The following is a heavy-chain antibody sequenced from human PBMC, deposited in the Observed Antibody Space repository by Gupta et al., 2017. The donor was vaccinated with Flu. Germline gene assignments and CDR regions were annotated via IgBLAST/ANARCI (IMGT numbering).Heavy chain of an antibody. CDR3: ARVSRSGSGWYALDY. CDR1: GYSFTSYW. V-gene: IGHV5-51*01. J-gene: IGHJ4*02. CDR2: IYPGDSET. Sequence: EVQLVQSGAEVTKPGESLKISCQGSGYSFTSYWIGWVRQMPGKGLEWMGIIYPGDSETRYSPSFQGQVTISADKSISTAYLQWSSLKASDTAMYYCARVSRSGSGWYALDYWGQGTLVTVSS. D-gene: IGHD6-19*01.